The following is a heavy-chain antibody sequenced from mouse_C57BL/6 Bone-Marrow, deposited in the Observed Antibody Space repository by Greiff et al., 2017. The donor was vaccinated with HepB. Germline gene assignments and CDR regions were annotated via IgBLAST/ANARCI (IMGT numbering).Heavy chain of an antibody. D-gene: IGHD2-3*01. CDR3: ARAPDGYYAWFAY. CDR1: GYTFTSYG. CDR2: IYPRSGNT. Sequence: VQLQQSGAELARPGASVKLSCKASGYTFTSYGISWVKQSTGQGLEWIGEIYPRSGNTYYNEKFKGKATLTADKSSSTAYMELRSLTSEDSAVYFCARAPDGYYAWFAYWGQGTLVTVSA. V-gene: IGHV1-81*01. J-gene: IGHJ3*01.